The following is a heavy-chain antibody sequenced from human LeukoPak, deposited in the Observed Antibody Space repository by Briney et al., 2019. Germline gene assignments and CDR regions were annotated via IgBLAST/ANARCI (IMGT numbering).Heavy chain of an antibody. CDR3: VRDLILVWTPGDDFDF. V-gene: IGHV3-74*01. CDR1: GFTFSGYW. CDR2: IKEDASII. J-gene: IGHJ4*02. Sequence: GSLRLSCAVSGFTFSGYWMHWVRQAPGKGLEWVSRIKEDASIITYADSVKGRFIISRDNTKNSLYLQMNSLRAEDTAVYYCVRDLILVWTPGDDFDFWGQGTLVTVSS. D-gene: IGHD3-16*01.